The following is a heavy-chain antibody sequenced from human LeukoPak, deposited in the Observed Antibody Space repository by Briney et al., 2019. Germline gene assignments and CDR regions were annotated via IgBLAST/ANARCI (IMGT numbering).Heavy chain of an antibody. D-gene: IGHD2-15*01. CDR3: ARGYCSGGSCYSYYYYNYMDV. CDR2: IHYSGST. Sequence: PSETLSLTCTVSGGSIPSSGHYWGWIRQPPGKGLEWIGSIHYSGSTNYNPSLKSRVTISVDTSKNQFSLKLSSVTAADTAVYYCARGYCSGGSCYSYYYYNYMDVWGKGTTVTVSS. V-gene: IGHV4-39*07. CDR1: GGSIPSSGHY. J-gene: IGHJ6*03.